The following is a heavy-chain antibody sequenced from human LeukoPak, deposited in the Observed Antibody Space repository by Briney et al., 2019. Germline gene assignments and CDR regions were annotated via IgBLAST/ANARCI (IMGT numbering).Heavy chain of an antibody. CDR3: ARDSPLGYSGYDLGY. CDR2: INSDGSST. V-gene: IGHV3-74*01. D-gene: IGHD5-12*01. J-gene: IGHJ4*02. Sequence: GGSLRLSCAASGFTFSSYWMHWVRQAPGKGLVWVSRINSDGSSTSYADSVKGRFTISRDNAKNTLYLQMNSLRAEDTAVYYCARDSPLGYSGYDLGYWGQGTLVTVSS. CDR1: GFTFSSYW.